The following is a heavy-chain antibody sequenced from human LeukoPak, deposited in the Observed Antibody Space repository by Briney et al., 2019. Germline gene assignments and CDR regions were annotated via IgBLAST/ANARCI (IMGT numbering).Heavy chain of an antibody. V-gene: IGHV1-69*04. CDR1: GGTFSSYA. D-gene: IGHD6-13*01. J-gene: IGHJ3*02. CDR2: IIPILGIA. CDR3: AREQLVSGAFDI. Sequence: SVKVSCKASGGTFSSYAISWVRQAPGQGLEWMGRIIPILGIANYAQKFQGRVTIIADKSTSTAYMELSSLRSEDTAVYYCAREQLVSGAFDIWGQGTMVTVSS.